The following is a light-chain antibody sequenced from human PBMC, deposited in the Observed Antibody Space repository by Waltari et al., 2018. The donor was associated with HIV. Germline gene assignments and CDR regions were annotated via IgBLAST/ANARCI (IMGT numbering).Light chain of an antibody. CDR2: SAS. CDR3: QQYNDWPPLT. Sequence: EIVMTQSPVTLSVSPGERATLSCRASQSVSTNLAWYQQKPGQAPGLLIYSASTRATGISSRFSGSGSGTVFTLTISSLQSEDFAVYYCQQYNDWPPLTFGGGTKVEMK. V-gene: IGKV3-15*01. J-gene: IGKJ4*01. CDR1: QSVSTN.